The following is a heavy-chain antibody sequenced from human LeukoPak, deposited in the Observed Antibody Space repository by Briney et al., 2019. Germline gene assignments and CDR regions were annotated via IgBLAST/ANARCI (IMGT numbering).Heavy chain of an antibody. J-gene: IGHJ4*02. Sequence: GGSLRLSCAASGFTFSSYEMNWVRQAPGKGLEWVSYISLSGSDTYYADSVTGRFTISRDNAKNSLYLQMNSLRAEDTAVYYCTSDYYFDYWGQGTLVTVSS. CDR1: GFTFSSYE. CDR3: TSDYYFDY. CDR2: ISLSGSDT. V-gene: IGHV3-48*03.